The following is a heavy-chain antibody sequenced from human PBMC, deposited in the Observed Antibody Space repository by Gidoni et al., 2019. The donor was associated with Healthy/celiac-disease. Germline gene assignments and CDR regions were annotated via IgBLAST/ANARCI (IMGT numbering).Heavy chain of an antibody. CDR3: ARVPYYDFWSGYPHYFDY. V-gene: IGHV3-30*01. CDR1: GFTVSSYA. CDR2: ISYDGSNK. D-gene: IGHD3-3*01. Sequence: QVQRVESGGGGVQPGRYLRRSCEDAGFTVSSYAMHWVRHAPGKGLEWVAVISYDGSNKYYADSVKGRFTISRDNSKNTLYLQMNSLRAEDTAVYYCARVPYYDFWSGYPHYFDYWGQGTLVPVSS. J-gene: IGHJ4*02.